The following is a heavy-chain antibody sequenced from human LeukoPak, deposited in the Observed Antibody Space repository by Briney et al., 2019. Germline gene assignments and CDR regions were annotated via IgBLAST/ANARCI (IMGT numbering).Heavy chain of an antibody. CDR2: ISGSGGST. Sequence: GGSLRLSCAASGFTFSTYWMSWVRQAPGKGLEWVSAISGSGGSTYYADSVKGRFTTSRDNSKNTLYLQMNSLRAEDTAVYYCAKDRLVWVYWGQGTLVTVSS. J-gene: IGHJ4*02. CDR3: AKDRLVWVY. D-gene: IGHD6-19*01. V-gene: IGHV3-23*01. CDR1: GFTFSTYW.